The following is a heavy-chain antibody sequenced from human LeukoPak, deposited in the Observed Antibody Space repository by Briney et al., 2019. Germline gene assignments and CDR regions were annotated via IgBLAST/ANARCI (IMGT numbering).Heavy chain of an antibody. CDR2: ISYDESNK. J-gene: IGHJ4*02. CDR3: AKDGRMYSSGWYSYFDQ. V-gene: IGHV3-30*18. D-gene: IGHD6-19*01. Sequence: PGRSLRLSCAASGFTFSSYGMHWVRQAPGKGLEWVAVISYDESNKYYADSVKGRFTISRDNSKNTVYLQVNSLRAEDTAVYYCAKDGRMYSSGWYSYFDQWGQGTLVTVSS. CDR1: GFTFSSYG.